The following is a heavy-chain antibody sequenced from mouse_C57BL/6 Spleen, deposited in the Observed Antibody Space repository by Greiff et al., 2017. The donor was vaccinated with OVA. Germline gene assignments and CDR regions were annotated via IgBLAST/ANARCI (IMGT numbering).Heavy chain of an antibody. V-gene: IGHV1-22*01. CDR2: INPNNGGT. CDR3: ARNYNAMDY. Sequence: EVKLMESGPELVKPGASVKMSCKASGYTFTDYNMHWVKQSHGKSLEWIGYINPNNGGTSYNQKFKGKATLTVNKSSSTAYMELRSLTSEDSAVYYCARNYNAMDYWGQGTSVTVSS. CDR1: GYTFTDYN. D-gene: IGHD2-12*01. J-gene: IGHJ4*01.